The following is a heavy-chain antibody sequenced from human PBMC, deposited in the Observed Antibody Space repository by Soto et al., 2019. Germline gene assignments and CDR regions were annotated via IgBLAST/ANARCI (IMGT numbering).Heavy chain of an antibody. Sequence: QVQLVQSGAEVKKPGSSVKVSCKASGGTFSSYAISWVRQAPGQGLEWMGGIIPIFGTANYAQKFQGRVTITADESTSTAYMELSSLRSEDTAVYYCARGPFTMVRGVICESVPRSYYFDYWGQGTLVTVSS. D-gene: IGHD3-10*01. CDR3: ARGPFTMVRGVICESVPRSYYFDY. CDR1: GGTFSSYA. J-gene: IGHJ4*02. CDR2: IIPIFGTA. V-gene: IGHV1-69*01.